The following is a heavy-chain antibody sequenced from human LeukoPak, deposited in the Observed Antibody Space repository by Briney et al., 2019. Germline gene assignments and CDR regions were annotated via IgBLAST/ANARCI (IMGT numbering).Heavy chain of an antibody. D-gene: IGHD3-3*01. CDR2: INSDGSST. Sequence: PGGSLGLSCAATGFTFSSYWMHWVRQAPGKGLVWVSRINSDGSSTSYAESVKGRFTISRDNAKNTLYLQMNSLRAEDTAVYYCARGFSGDWYFDLWGRGTLVTVS. J-gene: IGHJ2*01. CDR3: ARGFSGDWYFDL. V-gene: IGHV3-74*01. CDR1: GFTFSSYW.